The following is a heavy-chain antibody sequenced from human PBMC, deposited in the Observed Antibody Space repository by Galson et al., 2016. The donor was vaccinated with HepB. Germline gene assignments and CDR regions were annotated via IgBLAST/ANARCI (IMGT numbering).Heavy chain of an antibody. CDR1: GFMFSDFW. CDR3: AKERPYYYGMDV. Sequence: SLRLSCAASGFMFSDFWMNWVRQTPGKGLEWVAVISYDGSNKYYADSVKGRFTISRDNSKNTLYLQMNSLRAEDTAVYYCAKERPYYYGMDVWGQGTTVTVSS. D-gene: IGHD6-6*01. J-gene: IGHJ6*02. CDR2: ISYDGSNK. V-gene: IGHV3-30*18.